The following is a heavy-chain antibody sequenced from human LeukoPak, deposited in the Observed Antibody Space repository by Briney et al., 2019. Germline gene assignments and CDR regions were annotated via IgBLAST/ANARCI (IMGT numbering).Heavy chain of an antibody. J-gene: IGHJ4*02. V-gene: IGHV3-30-3*01. CDR1: GFTFSSYA. CDR2: ISYDGSNK. Sequence: GGSLRLSCAASGFTFSSYAMHWVRQAPGKGLEWVAVISYDGSNKYYADSVKGRFTISRDNSKNTLYLQMNSLRAEDTAVYYCARGPYCSSISCSPDYWGQGTLVTVSS. CDR3: ARGPYCSSISCSPDY. D-gene: IGHD2-2*01.